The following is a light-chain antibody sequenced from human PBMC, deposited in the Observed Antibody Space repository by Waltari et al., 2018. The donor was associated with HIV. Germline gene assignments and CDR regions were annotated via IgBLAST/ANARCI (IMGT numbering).Light chain of an antibody. CDR1: SSDVGGYDH. V-gene: IGLV2-14*01. J-gene: IGLJ2*01. CDR2: EVY. Sequence: QSALTQTASVSGSPGQSITISCTGTSSDVGGYDHVSWYQPHPGEAPKLVIYEVYTRPSGISQRVAGSKSGNTASLTISGLQAEDEADYFCSSYTSSNTLVFGGGTKVTVL. CDR3: SSYTSSNTLV.